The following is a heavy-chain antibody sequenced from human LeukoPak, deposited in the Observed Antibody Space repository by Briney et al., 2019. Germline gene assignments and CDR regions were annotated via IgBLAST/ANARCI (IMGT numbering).Heavy chain of an antibody. CDR1: DGSISSSSYY. CDR2: IYYGSVFYSVST. Sequence: SETLSLTCTVSDGSISSSSYYWGWIRQPPGKGLEWIGSIYYGSVFYSVSTYYNPSLKSRVTMSGDTSKNQFSLKLSSVTAADTAAYYCARWGSGITFGGVIVPWYNWFDPWGQGTLVTVSS. J-gene: IGHJ5*02. CDR3: ARWGSGITFGGVIVPWYNWFDP. D-gene: IGHD3-16*02. V-gene: IGHV4-39*07.